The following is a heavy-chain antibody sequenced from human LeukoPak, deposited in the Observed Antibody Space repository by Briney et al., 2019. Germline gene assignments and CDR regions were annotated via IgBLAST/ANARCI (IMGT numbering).Heavy chain of an antibody. J-gene: IGHJ4*02. CDR3: ARDENWGLVDY. V-gene: IGHV3-30-3*01. D-gene: IGHD7-27*01. Sequence: GGSLRLSCAASGFTFSSYAMHWVRQAPGKGLEWVAVISYDGSNKYYADSVKGRFTISRDNSKNTLYLQMNSLRAEDTAVYYCARDENWGLVDYWGRGTLVTVSS. CDR1: GFTFSSYA. CDR2: ISYDGSNK.